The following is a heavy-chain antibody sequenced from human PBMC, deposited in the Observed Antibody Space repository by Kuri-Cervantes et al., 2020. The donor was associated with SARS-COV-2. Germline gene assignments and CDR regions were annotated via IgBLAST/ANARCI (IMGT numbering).Heavy chain of an antibody. J-gene: IGHJ4*02. Sequence: ASVKVSCKASGYTFTSYDINWVRQATGQGLEWMGWMNPNSGNTGYAQKFQGRVTMTRNTSISTAYMELSSLRSEDTAVYYCARVGHDFWSGYYSYWGQGTLVTVSS. CDR3: ARVGHDFWSGYYSY. V-gene: IGHV1-8*02. CDR1: GYTFTSYD. D-gene: IGHD3-3*01. CDR2: MNPNSGNT.